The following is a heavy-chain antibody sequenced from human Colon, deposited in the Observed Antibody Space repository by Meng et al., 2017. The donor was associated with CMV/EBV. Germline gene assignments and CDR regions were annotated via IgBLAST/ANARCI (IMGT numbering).Heavy chain of an antibody. CDR1: GITFSSYT. CDR3: AREKGVLGGTFDY. V-gene: IGHV3-21*01. J-gene: IGHJ4*02. CDR2: IDTSGTKI. D-gene: IGHD1-26*01. Sequence: GEALKISCATSGITFSSYTMHWVRPAPGEGLGWGSSIDTSGTKIYYEDSVKGRFTVSRDDARDSLYLQLNSLRAEDTALYFCAREKGVLGGTFDYWGQGTLVTVSS.